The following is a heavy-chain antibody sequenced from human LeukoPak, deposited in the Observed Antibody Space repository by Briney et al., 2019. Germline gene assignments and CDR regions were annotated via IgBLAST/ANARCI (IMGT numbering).Heavy chain of an antibody. CDR3: ARGVNWFDP. V-gene: IGHV3-33*08. D-gene: IGHD3-3*01. J-gene: IGHJ5*02. CDR1: GFTFSSYG. CDR2: IWYGGSNK. Sequence: PGGSLRLSCAASGFTFSSYGMHWVRQAPGKGLEWVAVIWYGGSNKYYADSVKGRFTISRDNAKNSLYLQMNSLRAEDTAVYYCARGVNWFDPWGQGTLVTVSS.